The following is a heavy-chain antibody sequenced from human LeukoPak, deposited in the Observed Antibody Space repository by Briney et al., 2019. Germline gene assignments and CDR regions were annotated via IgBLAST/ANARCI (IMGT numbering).Heavy chain of an antibody. Sequence: PSETLSLTCTVSGGSISSYYWSWLRQPAGKGLESLGHISTSGSTNYNPSLKSRVTMSVDTSKNQFSLKLSSVTAADTAVYYCARVRYSDSSVLTRKRSYYFDYWGQGTLVTVSS. CDR3: ARVRYSDSSVLTRKRSYYFDY. CDR1: GGSISSYY. D-gene: IGHD3-22*01. V-gene: IGHV4-4*07. CDR2: ISTSGST. J-gene: IGHJ4*02.